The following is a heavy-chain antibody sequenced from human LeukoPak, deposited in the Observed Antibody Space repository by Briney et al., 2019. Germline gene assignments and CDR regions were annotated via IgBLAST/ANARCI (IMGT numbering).Heavy chain of an antibody. CDR3: ARTREQWQVLDY. J-gene: IGHJ4*02. V-gene: IGHV3-30*03. CDR1: GFSFGSYG. Sequence: GSLRLSCAASGFSFGSYGMHWVRQAPGKGLEWVTVISHEGSSQYYADSVKGRFTISRDNSKNMVHLQMNSLRDEDTAVYYCARTREQWQVLDYWGQGTLVTVSS. CDR2: ISHEGSSQ. D-gene: IGHD6-19*01.